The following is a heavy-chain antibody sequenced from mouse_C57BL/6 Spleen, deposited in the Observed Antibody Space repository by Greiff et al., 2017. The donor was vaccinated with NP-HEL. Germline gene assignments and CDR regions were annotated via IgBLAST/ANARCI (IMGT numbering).Heavy chain of an antibody. CDR2: IDPSDSYT. CDR3: ARGNEGYYLDY. V-gene: IGHV1-50*01. J-gene: IGHJ2*01. CDR1: GYTFTSYW. D-gene: IGHD2-1*01. Sequence: QVQLQQPGAELVKPGASVKLSCKASGYTFTSYWMQWVKQRPGQGLEWIGEIDPSDSYTNYNQKFKGKATLTVDTSSSTAYMQLSSLTSEDSAVYYCARGNEGYYLDYWGQGTTLTVSS.